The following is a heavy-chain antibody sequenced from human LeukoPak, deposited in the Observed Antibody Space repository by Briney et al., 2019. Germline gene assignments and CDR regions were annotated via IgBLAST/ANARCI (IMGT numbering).Heavy chain of an antibody. CDR2: IYHGGST. Sequence: PSETLSLTCAVSGYSISSGFYWGWIRHPPGKGLEWIGSIYHGGSTFYSPSLKSRVTLSVDTSKNQFSLKLYSVTAADTAVYYCARHMSGSYYDALDIWGQGTMVTVSS. D-gene: IGHD1-26*01. V-gene: IGHV4-38-2*01. CDR3: ARHMSGSYYDALDI. CDR1: GYSISSGFY. J-gene: IGHJ3*02.